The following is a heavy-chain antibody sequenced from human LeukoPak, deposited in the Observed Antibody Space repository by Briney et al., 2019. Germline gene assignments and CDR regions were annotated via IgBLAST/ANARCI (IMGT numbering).Heavy chain of an antibody. CDR1: GFTFSSYS. D-gene: IGHD3-10*01. CDR3: ARVVAYYYGSGSYYDAFDI. CDR2: ISSSSSYI. J-gene: IGHJ3*02. V-gene: IGHV3-21*01. Sequence: PGGSLRLSCAASGFTFSSYSMNWVRQAPGKGLEWVSSISSSSSYIYYADSVKGRFTISRDNAKNSLYLQMNSLRAEDTAVYYFARVVAYYYGSGSYYDAFDIWGQGTMVTVSS.